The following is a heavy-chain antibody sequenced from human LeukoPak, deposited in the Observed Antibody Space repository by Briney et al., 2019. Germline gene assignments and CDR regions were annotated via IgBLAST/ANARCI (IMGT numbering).Heavy chain of an antibody. Sequence: GGXLRLSCAASGFTFSSYSMNWVRQAPGKGLEWVSSISSSSSYIYYADSVKGRFTISRDNAKNSLYLQMNSLRAEDTAVYYCARETIVATIPGGFDYWGQGTLVTVSS. V-gene: IGHV3-21*01. CDR1: GFTFSSYS. D-gene: IGHD5-12*01. CDR2: ISSSSSYI. CDR3: ARETIVATIPGGFDY. J-gene: IGHJ4*02.